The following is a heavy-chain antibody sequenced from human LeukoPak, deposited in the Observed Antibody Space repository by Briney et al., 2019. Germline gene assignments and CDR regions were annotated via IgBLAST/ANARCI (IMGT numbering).Heavy chain of an antibody. J-gene: IGHJ6*02. CDR1: GYPFVNNW. D-gene: IGHD2-8*01. V-gene: IGHV3-7*04. CDR2: IKQDGRET. Sequence: PGGSLRLSCAAYGYPFVNNWMTWVRQAPGKGLEWVATIKQDGRETYYVDSGKGRFSISRDNARDSMYLQMNILRAEDAAVYYCARARYCANSVCHIGGGLDVWGPGTTVTVSS. CDR3: ARARYCANSVCHIGGGLDV.